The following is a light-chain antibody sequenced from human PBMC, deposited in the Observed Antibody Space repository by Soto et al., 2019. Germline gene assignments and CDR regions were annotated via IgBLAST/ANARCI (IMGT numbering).Light chain of an antibody. J-gene: IGLJ1*01. V-gene: IGLV1-40*01. CDR1: SSNIGAGYA. CDR3: QSYDSSLSGFYV. CDR2: VNT. Sequence: QSVLTQPPSVSGAPGQRVTISCTGSSSNIGAGYAVHWYQQLPETAPKLLIYVNTNRPSGVPDRFSGSKSGTSASLAITGLQAEDEADYYCQSYDSSLSGFYVFGTGTKLTVL.